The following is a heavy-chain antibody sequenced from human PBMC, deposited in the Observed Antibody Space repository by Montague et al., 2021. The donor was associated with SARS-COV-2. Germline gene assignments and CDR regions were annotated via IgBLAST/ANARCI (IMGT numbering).Heavy chain of an antibody. J-gene: IGHJ4*02. D-gene: IGHD6-13*01. CDR3: ARGRLVDDSSSWYYFDY. V-gene: IGHV4-4*02. Sequence: SETLSLTCAVSGGSINTNNWWTWVRQPPGEGLEWIGQIFHSGITNYNPSLESRVTISVDKSKNQFSLRLSSVTAADTAVYYCARGRLVDDSSSWYYFDYWGQGTLVAVSS. CDR2: IFHSGIT. CDR1: GGSINTNNW.